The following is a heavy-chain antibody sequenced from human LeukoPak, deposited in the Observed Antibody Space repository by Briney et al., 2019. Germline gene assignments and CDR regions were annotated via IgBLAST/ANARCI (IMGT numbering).Heavy chain of an antibody. V-gene: IGHV3-23*01. CDR1: GFTFSNYE. Sequence: GGSLRLSCAASGFTFSNYEMHWVRQAPGKGLGWFSAISGSGGSTYYADSVKGRFTISRDNSKNTLYLQMNSLRAEDTAVYYCAKDPDCTSGICYTFFDYWGQGTLVTVSS. CDR2: ISGSGGST. D-gene: IGHD2-8*01. J-gene: IGHJ4*02. CDR3: AKDPDCTSGICYTFFDY.